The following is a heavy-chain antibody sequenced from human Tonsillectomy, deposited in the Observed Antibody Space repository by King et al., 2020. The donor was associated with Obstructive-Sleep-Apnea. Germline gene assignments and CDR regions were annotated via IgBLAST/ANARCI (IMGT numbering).Heavy chain of an antibody. CDR2: FCYSGDT. CDR3: TRDRHKGYDY. V-gene: IGHV4-59*01. D-gene: IGHD3-22*01. J-gene: IGHJ4*02. Sequence: QLQESGPGLVKPSETLSLICTVSGGSIGGYCWSWIRQPPGKGLEWIGYFCYSGDTNYHPSLERRATISVDTSKSQISLKLNSVPAADTAIYYCTRDRHKGYDYWGQGTLVTVSS. CDR1: GGSIGGYC.